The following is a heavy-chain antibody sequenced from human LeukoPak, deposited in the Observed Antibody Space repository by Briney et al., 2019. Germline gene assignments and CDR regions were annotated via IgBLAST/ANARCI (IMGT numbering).Heavy chain of an antibody. CDR3: ATQGTGYGSLYYFDY. D-gene: IGHD5-12*01. V-gene: IGHV1-2*02. CDR2: INPNSGCT. CDR1: GYTFTGYY. J-gene: IGHJ4*02. Sequence: GASVKVSCKASGYTFTGYYMHWVRQAPGQGLEWMGWINPNSGCTNYAQKFQGRVTMTRDTSISTAYMELSRLRSDDTAVYYCATQGTGYGSLYYFDYWGQGTLVTVSS.